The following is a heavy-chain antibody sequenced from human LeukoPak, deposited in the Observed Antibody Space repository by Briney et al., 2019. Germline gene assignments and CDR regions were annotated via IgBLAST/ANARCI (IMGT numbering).Heavy chain of an antibody. Sequence: SVKVSCKASGGTFISYAISWVRQAPGQGLEWMGGIIPIFGTANYAQKFQGRVTITADESTSTAYMELSSLRSEDTAVYYCARGRFGELLSSYYYYYMDVWGKGTTVTISS. CDR3: ARGRFGELLSSYYYYYMDV. CDR1: GGTFISYA. CDR2: IIPIFGTA. J-gene: IGHJ6*03. D-gene: IGHD3-10*01. V-gene: IGHV1-69*13.